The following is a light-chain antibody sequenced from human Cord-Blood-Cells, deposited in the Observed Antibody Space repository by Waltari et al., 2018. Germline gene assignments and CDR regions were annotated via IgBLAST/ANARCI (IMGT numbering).Light chain of an antibody. CDR2: EGS. CDR3: CSYACSTWV. V-gene: IGLV2-23*01. Sequence: QSALTQPASVSGSPGQSITISCTGTSSDVGSYNLVSWYQQHPGKAPKLMIYEGSKRPSGVSNSFSGSKSGNTASLTISGLQAEDEADYYCCSYACSTWVFGGGTKLTVL. CDR1: SSDVGSYNL. J-gene: IGLJ3*02.